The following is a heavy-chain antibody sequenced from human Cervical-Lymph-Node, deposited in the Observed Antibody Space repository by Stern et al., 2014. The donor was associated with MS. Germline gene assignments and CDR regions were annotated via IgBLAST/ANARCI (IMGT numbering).Heavy chain of an antibody. J-gene: IGHJ4*02. V-gene: IGHV4-39*01. CDR2: IYDRGRA. CDR3: ARPSGNSEVDY. CDR1: GGSIRSSSYY. Sequence: QVQLQESGPGLVKPSETLSLTCTVYGGSIRSSSYYWGWIRHPPGKGLERIGSIYDRGRACYTPSRKSRLPISMGTSKSQFSLNLTSGTAADTAVYYCARPSGNSEVDYWGQGTLVTVSS. D-gene: IGHD4-23*01.